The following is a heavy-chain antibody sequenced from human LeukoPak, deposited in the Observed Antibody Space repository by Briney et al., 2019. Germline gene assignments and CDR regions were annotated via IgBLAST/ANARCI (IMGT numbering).Heavy chain of an antibody. CDR3: ARVSYPTYDFWSGYYDYYYYYYMDV. CDR2: IDPNSGGT. D-gene: IGHD3-3*01. CDR1: GYTFTGYY. J-gene: IGHJ6*03. Sequence: ASVKVSCKASGYTFTGYYMHWVRQAPGQGLEWMGWIDPNSGGTNYAQKFQGRVTMTRDTSISTAYMELSRLRSDDTAVYYCARVSYPTYDFWSGYYDYYYYYYMDVWGKGTTVTVSS. V-gene: IGHV1-2*02.